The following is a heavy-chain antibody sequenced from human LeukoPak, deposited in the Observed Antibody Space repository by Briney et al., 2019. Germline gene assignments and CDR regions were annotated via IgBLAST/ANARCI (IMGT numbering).Heavy chain of an antibody. CDR2: IYYSGST. V-gene: IGHV4-59*01. J-gene: IGHJ2*01. D-gene: IGHD3-9*01. Sequence: SETLSLTCTVSGASISSNYWSWIRQSPGKGLEWIGYIYYSGSTNYNPSLTSRVTMSIDTSMNQFSLKLSSVTAADTAVYYCARDRLVRQWYLDFWGRGTLVTVSS. CDR3: ARDRLVRQWYLDF. CDR1: GASISSNY.